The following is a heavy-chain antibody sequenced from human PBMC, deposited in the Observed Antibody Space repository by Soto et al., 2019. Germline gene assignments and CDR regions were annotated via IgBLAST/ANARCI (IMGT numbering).Heavy chain of an antibody. V-gene: IGHV4-30-4*01. CDR3: VRDKGVATITAYYYGMDV. J-gene: IGHJ6*02. D-gene: IGHD5-12*01. Sequence: QVQLQESGPGLVEPSQTLSLTCTVSGGSISSGDYYWSWIRQPPGKGLEWIGNIYYSGSTYYNPSLQSRVTISVDTSKNQFSLQLSSVTAADTAVYYCVRDKGVATITAYYYGMDVWGQGTTVTVSS. CDR1: GGSISSGDYY. CDR2: IYYSGST.